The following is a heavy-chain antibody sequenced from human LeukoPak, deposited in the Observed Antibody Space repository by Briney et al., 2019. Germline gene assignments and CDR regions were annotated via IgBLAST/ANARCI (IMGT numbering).Heavy chain of an antibody. D-gene: IGHD3-22*01. V-gene: IGHV3-23*01. CDR1: GFTFSSYA. Sequence: GGSLRLSCAASGFTFSSYAMSWVRQAPGKGLEWVSAISGSGGSTYYADSVEGRFTISRDNSKNTLYLQMNSLRAEDTAVYYCAKDRLRMGAWLEVGDYWGQGTLVTVSS. J-gene: IGHJ4*02. CDR3: AKDRLRMGAWLEVGDY. CDR2: ISGSGGST.